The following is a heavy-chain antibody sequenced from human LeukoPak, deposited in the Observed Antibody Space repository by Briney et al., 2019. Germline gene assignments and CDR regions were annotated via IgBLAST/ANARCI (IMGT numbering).Heavy chain of an antibody. D-gene: IGHD2-21*02. V-gene: IGHV3-30*02. CDR2: IRFDGSNT. CDR3: AKVKTDILIRDC. CDR1: GFTFRLFG. J-gene: IGHJ4*02. Sequence: GGSLRLSCVASGFTFRLFGMHWVRQAPGKGLEWVSFIRFDGSNTYHADSVKGRSTISRDNSKNTLYLQMNSLTSADTAVYYCAKVKTDILIRDCWGQGTLVTVSS.